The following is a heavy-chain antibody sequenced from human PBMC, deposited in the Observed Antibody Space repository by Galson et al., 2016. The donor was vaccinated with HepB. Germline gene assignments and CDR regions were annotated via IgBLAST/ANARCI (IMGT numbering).Heavy chain of an antibody. CDR1: GGSFSSYA. V-gene: IGHV1-69*13. D-gene: IGHD1-26*01. CDR3: ARGESLIVGALGL. J-gene: IGHJ4*02. Sequence: SVKVSCKASGGSFSSYAINWVRQAPGQGLEWMGGIIPILATAIYAQKFQGRVTITADESTSTAYLELRTLRSEDTAVYYCARGESLIVGALGLWGQGTLVTVSS. CDR2: IIPILATA.